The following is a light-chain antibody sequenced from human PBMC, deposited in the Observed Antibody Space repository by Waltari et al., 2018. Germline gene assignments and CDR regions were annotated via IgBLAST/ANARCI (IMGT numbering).Light chain of an antibody. V-gene: IGKV1-33*01. Sequence: DIQMTQSPSSMSASVGDRVSITCQASQDIRNYLSWYQQKPGKAPKLLIYDVFNLQTGVPSRFSGSASGTDFTFTISSLQPEDIATYYCQQYKDLPRTFGQGTKVEVK. J-gene: IGKJ1*01. CDR3: QQYKDLPRT. CDR1: QDIRNY. CDR2: DVF.